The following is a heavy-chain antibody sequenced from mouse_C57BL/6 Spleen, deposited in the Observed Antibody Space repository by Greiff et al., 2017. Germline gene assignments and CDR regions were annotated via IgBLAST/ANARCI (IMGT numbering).Heavy chain of an antibody. V-gene: IGHV1-80*01. CDR3: ARSDTVVPFAY. D-gene: IGHD1-1*01. CDR2: IYPGDGDT. Sequence: QVQLQQSGAELVKPGASVKISCKASGYAFSSYWMNWVKQRPGKGLEWIGQIYPGDGDTKYNGKFKGKATLTADKSSSTAYMQLSSLTSEDSAVYFCARSDTVVPFAYWGQGTLVTVSA. CDR1: GYAFSSYW. J-gene: IGHJ3*01.